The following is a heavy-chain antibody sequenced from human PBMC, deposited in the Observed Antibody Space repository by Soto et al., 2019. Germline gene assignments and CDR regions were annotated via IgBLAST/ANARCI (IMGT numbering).Heavy chain of an antibody. CDR3: AHGSGWLSDD. D-gene: IGHD6-19*01. V-gene: IGHV2-5*01. CDR1: GFSLSSPAVG. J-gene: IGHJ4*02. Sequence: QITLKESGPPLVKPTQTLTLTCTFSGFSLSSPAVGVNWIRQPPGKALEWLALIYWNDNNQYSPSLRSRLTIPKDPSKNRVVLTMTNVDPADTATYYCAHGSGWLSDDWGQGTLVTVSS. CDR2: IYWNDNN.